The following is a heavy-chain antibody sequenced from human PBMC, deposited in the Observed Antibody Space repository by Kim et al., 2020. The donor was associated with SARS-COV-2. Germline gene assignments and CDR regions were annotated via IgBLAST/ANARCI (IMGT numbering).Heavy chain of an antibody. CDR3: ARDSSTTPGDY. V-gene: IGHV3-48*02. D-gene: IGHD4-17*01. Sequence: MYYADSVKGRLTISRDNAKNALYLQMDSLRDEDTAVYYCARDSSTTPGDYWGQGTLVTVSS. J-gene: IGHJ4*02. CDR2: M.